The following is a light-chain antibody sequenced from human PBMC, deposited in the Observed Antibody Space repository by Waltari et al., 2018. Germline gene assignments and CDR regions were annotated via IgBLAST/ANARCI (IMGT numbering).Light chain of an antibody. CDR1: QSISNN. Sequence: ERVLTQSPATLSVSPGERATLSCRASQSISNNLAWYQQRPGQTPRLLVNGASTRATGIPARFSGSWSGTEFTLTISSLQSEDFAVYYCQQYNNWPQTFGQGTKVEIK. CDR3: QQYNNWPQT. CDR2: GAS. J-gene: IGKJ1*01. V-gene: IGKV3-15*01.